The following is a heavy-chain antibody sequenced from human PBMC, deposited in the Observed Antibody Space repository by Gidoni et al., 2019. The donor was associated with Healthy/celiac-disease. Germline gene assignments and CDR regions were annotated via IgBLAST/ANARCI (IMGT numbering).Heavy chain of an antibody. CDR3: ARGRLRTTDNWFDP. V-gene: IGHV4-39*07. Sequence: LQLQESGPGLVKPSETLSLTCPVSGGSLSSCSYYGGWIRQPPGKGMEWIGSSYYSGSTYYNPSLKSRVTISLDTAKNQFSLKLSSVTAADTAAYYCARGRLRTTDNWFDPWGQGTLVTVSS. D-gene: IGHD4-17*01. CDR2: SYYSGST. J-gene: IGHJ5*02. CDR1: GGSLSSCSYY.